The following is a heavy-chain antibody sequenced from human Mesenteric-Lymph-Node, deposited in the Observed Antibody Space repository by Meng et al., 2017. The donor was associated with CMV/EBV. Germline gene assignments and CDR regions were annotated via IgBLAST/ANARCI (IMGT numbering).Heavy chain of an antibody. CDR3: APDRGAINESNWFDP. CDR2: VDTGDGET. D-gene: IGHD1-26*01. Sequence: SGYNFTDCYVHWGQQGPGKGLEWVGLVDTGDGETIYGEEFQGRVTVTADTSTDTAYMEVSSLRSEDTAVYYCAPDRGAINESNWFDPWGQGTLVTVSS. J-gene: IGHJ5*02. V-gene: IGHV1-69-2*01. CDR1: GYNFTDCY.